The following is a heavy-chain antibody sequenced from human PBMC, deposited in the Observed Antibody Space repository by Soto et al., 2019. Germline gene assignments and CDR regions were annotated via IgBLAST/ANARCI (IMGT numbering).Heavy chain of an antibody. Sequence: EEQLLESGGGLVQPGGSLRLSCAASGSTFSSSAMTWVRQAPGKGLEWVSAISGSGSVTYYTNSVKGRFTISRDNSRNTLYLQMNNLRAEDTAVYYCSRNTSGRQGSTLDIWGQGPMVTVSS. D-gene: IGHD6-19*01. CDR1: GSTFSSSA. CDR2: ISGSGSVT. CDR3: SRNTSGRQGSTLDI. J-gene: IGHJ3*02. V-gene: IGHV3-23*01.